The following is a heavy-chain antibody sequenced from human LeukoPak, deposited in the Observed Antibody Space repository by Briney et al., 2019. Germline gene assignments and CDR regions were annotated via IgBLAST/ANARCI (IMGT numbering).Heavy chain of an antibody. CDR3: ARGKGSVAFDI. CDR2: IYYSGST. V-gene: IGHV4-59*01. CDR1: GGSISGFY. J-gene: IGHJ3*02. Sequence: PSETLSLTCTVSGGSISGFYWGWIRQPPGKGLEWIGYIYYSGSTNYNPSLKSRVTISLNTSKNQFSLKLSSVTAADTAVYYCARGKGSVAFDIWGQGTMVTVSS.